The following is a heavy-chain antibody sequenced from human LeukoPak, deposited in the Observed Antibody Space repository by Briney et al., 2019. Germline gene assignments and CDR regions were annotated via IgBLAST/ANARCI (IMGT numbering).Heavy chain of an antibody. J-gene: IGHJ5*02. V-gene: IGHV4-59*11. CDR1: GGSISSQY. Sequence: SETLSLTCTVSGGSISSQYWSWIRQPPGKGLEWIGYISYSGSTSYNPSLKSRVTISEDTSKSQFSLRLRSVTAADTAVYYCARDIISEYSRSHSHFDPWGQGTLVTVSS. CDR3: ARDIISEYSRSHSHFDP. D-gene: IGHD6-6*01. CDR2: ISYSGST.